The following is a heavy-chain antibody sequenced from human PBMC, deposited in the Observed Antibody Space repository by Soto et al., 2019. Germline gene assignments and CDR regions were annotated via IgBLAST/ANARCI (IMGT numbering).Heavy chain of an antibody. CDR2: IYYSGST. D-gene: IGHD4-4*01. J-gene: IGHJ3*02. CDR3: ARRPQPPDHPPVTDACDI. Sequence: QLQLQESGPGLVKPSETLSLTCTVSGGSISSSSYYWGWIRQPPGKGLEWIGSIYYSGSTYYNPSLKSRVTISVDTSKNQFSLKLSSVTAADTAVYYCARRPQPPDHPPVTDACDIWGQGTMVTVSS. V-gene: IGHV4-39*01. CDR1: GGSISSSSYY.